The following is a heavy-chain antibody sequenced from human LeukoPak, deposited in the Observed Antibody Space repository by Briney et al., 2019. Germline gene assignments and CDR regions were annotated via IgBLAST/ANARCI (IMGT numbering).Heavy chain of an antibody. CDR1: GFTFSSYS. CDR2: INSDGIST. V-gene: IGHV3-74*01. Sequence: PGGSLRLSSAASGFTFSSYSMHWVRQAPGKGLLWVSRINSDGISTSYADSVKGRFTISRDNAKNTLYLQMNSLRADDTAVYYCAKGGATVIDYWGQGALVTVSS. D-gene: IGHD4-17*01. CDR3: AKGGATVIDY. J-gene: IGHJ4*02.